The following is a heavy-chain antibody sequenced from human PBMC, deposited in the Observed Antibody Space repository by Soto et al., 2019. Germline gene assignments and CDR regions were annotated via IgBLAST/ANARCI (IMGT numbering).Heavy chain of an antibody. CDR2: FDPEDGET. Sequence: ASVKVSCKVSGYTLTELSMHWVRQAPGKGLEWMGGFDPEDGETIYEQKFQGRVTMTEDTSTDTAYMELSSLRSEDTAVYYCATQQSYGGYVRYWGQGTLVTVSS. CDR3: ATQQSYGGYVRY. D-gene: IGHD5-12*01. CDR1: GYTLTELS. V-gene: IGHV1-24*01. J-gene: IGHJ4*02.